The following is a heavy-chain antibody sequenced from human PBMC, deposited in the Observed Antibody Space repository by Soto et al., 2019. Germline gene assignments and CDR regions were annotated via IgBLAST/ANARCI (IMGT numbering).Heavy chain of an antibody. Sequence: EVQLLESGGGLVQPGGSLRLSCAASGFTLSSYARSWVRQAPGKGLEWVSAIRGSGSSTYYADSVKGRFTISRDNSKNTLYLQMNSLRAEDTAVYYCAKVEGDAILTGYYSPLAFYGMDVWGQGTTVTVSS. CDR2: IRGSGSST. V-gene: IGHV3-23*01. D-gene: IGHD3-9*01. CDR1: GFTLSSYA. CDR3: AKVEGDAILTGYYSPLAFYGMDV. J-gene: IGHJ6*02.